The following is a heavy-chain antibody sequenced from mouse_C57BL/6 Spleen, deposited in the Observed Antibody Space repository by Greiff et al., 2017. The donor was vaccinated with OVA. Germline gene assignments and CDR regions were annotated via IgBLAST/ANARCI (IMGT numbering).Heavy chain of an antibody. CDR1: GYSITSGYY. Sequence: EVQLQQSGPGLVKPSQSLSLTCSVTGYSITSGYYWNWIRQFPGNKLEWMGYISYDGSNNYNPSLKNRISITRDTSKNQFFLKLNSVTTEDTATYYCARDPGPVVENYAMDYWGQGTSVTVSS. CDR2: ISYDGSN. J-gene: IGHJ4*01. CDR3: ARDPGPVVENYAMDY. D-gene: IGHD1-1*01. V-gene: IGHV3-6*01.